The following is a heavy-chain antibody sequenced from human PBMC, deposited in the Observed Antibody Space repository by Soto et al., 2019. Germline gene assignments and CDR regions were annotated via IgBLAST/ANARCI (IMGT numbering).Heavy chain of an antibody. J-gene: IGHJ4*02. CDR3: ARAGNPNYY. Sequence: EVQLEESGGGLVQPGGSLRLSCVVSGFTVSRNYMSWVRQAPGKGLEWVSVIYSGGSTYYADSVKGRFTISRHNSKNTLYLQMNSLRAEDTAVYYCARAGNPNYYWGQGTLVTVSS. CDR1: GFTVSRNY. CDR2: IYSGGST. D-gene: IGHD4-4*01. V-gene: IGHV3-53*04.